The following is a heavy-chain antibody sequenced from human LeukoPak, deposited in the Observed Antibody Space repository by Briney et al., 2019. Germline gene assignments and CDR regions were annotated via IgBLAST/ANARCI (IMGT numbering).Heavy chain of an antibody. Sequence: PGGSLRLSCAASGFTVNNNYMTWVRQAPGKGLEWVSLIYSDGSAYYTDSVKGRFTISRDNSKNTLYLQMNSLRAEDTAVYYCARTSNNNNYFDYWGQGTLVTVSS. D-gene: IGHD1/OR15-1a*01. J-gene: IGHJ4*02. CDR3: ARTSNNNNYFDY. CDR2: IYSDGSA. V-gene: IGHV3-53*01. CDR1: GFTVNNNY.